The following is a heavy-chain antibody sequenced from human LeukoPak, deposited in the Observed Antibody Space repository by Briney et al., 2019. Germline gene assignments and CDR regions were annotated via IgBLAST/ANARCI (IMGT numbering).Heavy chain of an antibody. CDR2: IHYSGST. CDR3: ARLGALHHAFDV. Sequence: PSGTLSLTCTVSGDSIRSYYWSWIRQPPGKGLEWIGNIHYSGSTKYNPSLKSRVTISVDTSKNQFSLRVTSLTAADTAVYYCARLGALHHAFDVWGQGTLATLSS. D-gene: IGHD3-16*01. CDR1: GDSIRSYY. J-gene: IGHJ3*01. V-gene: IGHV4-59*12.